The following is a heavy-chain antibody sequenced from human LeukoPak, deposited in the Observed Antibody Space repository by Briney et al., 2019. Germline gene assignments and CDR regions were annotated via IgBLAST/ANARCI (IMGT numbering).Heavy chain of an antibody. D-gene: IGHD2-21*02. CDR3: ARLQEKGMTAGYNWVDP. J-gene: IGHJ5*02. Sequence: SETLSLTCTVSGRSISSYEWRWIRQPPGRGLGWIAYIYHSGNTNYNPSHKRRVTISADTSKTQFSQKLSSVTAADTAVYYWARLQEKGMTAGYNWVDPWGERTLVTFSS. V-gene: IGHV4-59*01. CDR2: IYHSGNT. CDR1: GRSISSYE.